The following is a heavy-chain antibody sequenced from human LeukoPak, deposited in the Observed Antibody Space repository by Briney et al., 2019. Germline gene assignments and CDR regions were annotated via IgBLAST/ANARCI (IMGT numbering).Heavy chain of an antibody. J-gene: IGHJ4*02. CDR2: ISSSSSTI. D-gene: IGHD6-13*01. CDR1: GFTFSSYS. Sequence: GGSLRLSCAASGFTFSSYSMNWVRQAPGKGLEWVSYISSSSSTIYYADSVKGRFTISRDNAKNSLYLQMNSLRAEDTAVYYCAKEDFSSSWYRDYYFDYWGQGTLVTVSS. V-gene: IGHV3-48*01. CDR3: AKEDFSSSWYRDYYFDY.